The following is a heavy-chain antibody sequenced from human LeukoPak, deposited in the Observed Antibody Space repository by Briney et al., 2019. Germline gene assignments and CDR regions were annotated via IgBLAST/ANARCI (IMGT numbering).Heavy chain of an antibody. V-gene: IGHV3-23*01. CDR2: ISASGGST. Sequence: GGSLRLSCAASGFTFSSSAMSWVRQVPGKGLEWVSGISASGGSTSYADSVRGRFTISRDNSKNTLYVQMNSLRDEDTAVYYCAKYAPPTTVVTRFFDSWGQGSLVSVSS. D-gene: IGHD2-21*02. CDR3: AKYAPPTTVVTRFFDS. J-gene: IGHJ4*02. CDR1: GFTFSSSA.